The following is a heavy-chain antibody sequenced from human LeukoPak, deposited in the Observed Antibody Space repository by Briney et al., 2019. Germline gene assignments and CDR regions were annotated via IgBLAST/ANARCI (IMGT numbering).Heavy chain of an antibody. CDR1: GFTFSSYG. V-gene: IGHV3-33*01. D-gene: IGHD1-26*01. CDR3: ARDHEDTTFDY. J-gene: IGHJ4*02. Sequence: GGSLRPSCAASGFTFSSYGMHWVRQAPGKGLEWVAVIWYDGSNKYYADSVKGRFTISRDNSKNTLYLQMNSLRAEDTAVYYCARDHEDTTFDYWGQGTLVTVSS. CDR2: IWYDGSNK.